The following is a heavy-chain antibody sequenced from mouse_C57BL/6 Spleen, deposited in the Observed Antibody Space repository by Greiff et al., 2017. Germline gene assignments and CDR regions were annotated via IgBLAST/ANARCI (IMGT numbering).Heavy chain of an antibody. CDR3: TQVVATGVYWYFDV. CDR1: GFNIKDDY. Sequence: EVQLQQSGAELVRPGASVKLSCTASGFNIKDDYMHWVKQRPEQGLEWIGWIDPENGDTAYAPKFQGKATITADTSSNTAYLQLSSLTSEDTAVYYCTQVVATGVYWYFDVWGTGTPVTVSS. D-gene: IGHD1-1*01. V-gene: IGHV14-4*01. J-gene: IGHJ1*03. CDR2: IDPENGDT.